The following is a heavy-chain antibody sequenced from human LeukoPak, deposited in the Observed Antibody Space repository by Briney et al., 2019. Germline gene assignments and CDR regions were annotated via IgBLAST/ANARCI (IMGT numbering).Heavy chain of an antibody. V-gene: IGHV3-30-3*01. CDR2: ISYDGSNK. D-gene: IGHD6-13*01. CDR3: ARDGRYSSSWHQYYYYMDV. J-gene: IGHJ6*03. CDR1: GFTFSSYA. Sequence: PRGSLRLSCAASGFTFSSYAMHWVRQAPGKGLEWVAVISYDGSNKYYADSVKGRFTISRDNSKNTLYLQMNSLRAEDTAVYYCARDGRYSSSWHQYYYYMDVWGKGTTVTVSS.